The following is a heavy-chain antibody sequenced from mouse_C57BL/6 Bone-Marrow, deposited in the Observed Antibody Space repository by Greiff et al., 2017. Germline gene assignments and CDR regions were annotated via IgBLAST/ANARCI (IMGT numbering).Heavy chain of an antibody. CDR3: ARYYGSSWDYAMDY. CDR2: IVPSDSYT. D-gene: IGHD1-1*01. Sequence: QVQLQQPGAELVMPGASVKLSCKASGYTFTSYWMHWVKQRPGQGLEWIGEIVPSDSYTNYNQKFKGKSTLTVDKSSSTAYMQLSSLTSEDSAIYYCARYYGSSWDYAMDYWGQGTSVTVSS. J-gene: IGHJ4*01. CDR1: GYTFTSYW. V-gene: IGHV1-69*01.